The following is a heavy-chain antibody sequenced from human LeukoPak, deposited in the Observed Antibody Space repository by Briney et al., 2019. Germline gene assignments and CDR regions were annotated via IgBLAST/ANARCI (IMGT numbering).Heavy chain of an antibody. CDR1: GFTFSSYW. J-gene: IGHJ6*02. Sequence: QPGGALRLSCAASGFTFSSYWMSWVRQAPGKGLEWVGNIKQDGSEKYYVDSVKGRFTISRDNAKNSLFLQMNSLRAEDTAVYYCARWTSYYYYYGMDVWGQGTTVTVSS. V-gene: IGHV3-7*05. D-gene: IGHD3/OR15-3a*01. CDR3: ARWTSYYYYYGMDV. CDR2: IKQDGSEK.